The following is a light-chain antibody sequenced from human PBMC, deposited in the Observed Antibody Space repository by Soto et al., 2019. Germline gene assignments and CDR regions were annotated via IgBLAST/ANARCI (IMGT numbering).Light chain of an antibody. V-gene: IGKV1-5*01. CDR1: QSISSW. Sequence: DIQMTQSPSSVSASVGDRVTITCRASQSISSWLAWYQQKPGKAPKLLIYDASSLEVGVPSRFSGSGSGTEFTLTISSLQSDDFATYYCHHYTRTFGQGTKVDIK. CDR3: HHYTRT. J-gene: IGKJ1*01. CDR2: DAS.